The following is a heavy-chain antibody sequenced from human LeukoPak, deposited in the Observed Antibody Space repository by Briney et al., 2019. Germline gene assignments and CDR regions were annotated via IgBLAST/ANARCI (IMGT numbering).Heavy chain of an antibody. Sequence: GGSLRLSCAASGFTFSSYAMSWVRQAPGKGLEWVSAIGGSGGSTYYADSVKGWFTISRDNSKNTLYLQMNSLRAEDTAVYYCAKGKRWLPRGYFDYWGQGTLVTVSS. J-gene: IGHJ4*02. V-gene: IGHV3-23*01. CDR3: AKGKRWLPRGYFDY. CDR2: IGGSGGST. CDR1: GFTFSSYA. D-gene: IGHD4-23*01.